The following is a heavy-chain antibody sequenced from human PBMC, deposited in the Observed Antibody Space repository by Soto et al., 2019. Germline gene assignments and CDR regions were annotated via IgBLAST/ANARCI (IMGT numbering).Heavy chain of an antibody. D-gene: IGHD2-15*01. J-gene: IGHJ4*02. CDR1: GYTFTSYA. Sequence: QVQLVQSGAEVKKPGASVKVSCKASGYTFTSYAMHWVRRAPGQRLEWMGWINAGNGNTKYSQKFQGRVTITRDTSASTAYMELSSLRSEDTAVYYCARVRIVVVVAATYYYFDYWGQGTLVTVSS. CDR3: ARVRIVVVVAATYYYFDY. CDR2: INAGNGNT. V-gene: IGHV1-3*01.